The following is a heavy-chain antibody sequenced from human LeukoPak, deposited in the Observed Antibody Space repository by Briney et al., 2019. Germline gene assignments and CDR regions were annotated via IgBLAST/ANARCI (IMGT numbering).Heavy chain of an antibody. CDR2: IIPIFGTA. CDR3: ARDSASGYHYYYGMDV. Sequence: EASVKVSCKASGGTFSSYAINWVRQAPGQGLEWMGGIIPIFGTANYAQKFQGRVTITADESTSTAYMELSSLRSKDTAVYYCARDSASGYHYYYGMDVWGQGTTVTVSS. V-gene: IGHV1-69*01. D-gene: IGHD3-22*01. CDR1: GGTFSSYA. J-gene: IGHJ6*02.